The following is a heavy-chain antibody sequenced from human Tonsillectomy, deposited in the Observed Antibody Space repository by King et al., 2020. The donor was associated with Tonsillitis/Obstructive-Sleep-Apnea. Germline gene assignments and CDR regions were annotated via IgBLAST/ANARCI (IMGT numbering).Heavy chain of an antibody. CDR2: IYPVDSDT. CDR1: GYSFTTYW. J-gene: IGHJ4*02. CDR3: ARHQSGTTHLDS. V-gene: IGHV5-51*01. D-gene: IGHD1-1*01. Sequence: VQLVESGAEVKKPGESLKISCKGSGYSFTTYWIGWVRQVPGKGLEWMGIIYPVDSDTTYSPSFQCQVTISADKSISTAYLQWSSLQASDTAMYYCARHQSGTTHLDSWGQGSLVTVSS.